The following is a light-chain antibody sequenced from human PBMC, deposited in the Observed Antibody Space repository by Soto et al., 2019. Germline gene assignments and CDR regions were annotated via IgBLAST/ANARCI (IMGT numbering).Light chain of an antibody. CDR2: WSS. V-gene: IGKV4-1*01. J-gene: IGKJ5*01. CDR3: HKYYSAPLN. Sequence: DIVMTQSPDSLAFSLGERAAINCKSSQSILYRSNNKNYLAWYQQKPRQPPKLLIYWSSTRESGVPDRFSGSGSGTDFTLTISSLQAEDVAVYYCHKYYSAPLNFGGGTRLEIK. CDR1: QSILYRSNNKNY.